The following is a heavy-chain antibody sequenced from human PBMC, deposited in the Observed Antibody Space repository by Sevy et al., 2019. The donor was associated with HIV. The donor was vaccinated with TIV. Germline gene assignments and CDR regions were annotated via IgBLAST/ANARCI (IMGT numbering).Heavy chain of an antibody. CDR3: ARDRGLVVPAAKRFDY. D-gene: IGHD2-2*01. Sequence: GGSLRLSCAASGFTFSSYWMSWVRQAPGKGLEWVANIKQDGSGKKYVDSVKGRFTISRENAKNSLYLQMNSLRAEDTAVYYCARDRGLVVPAAKRFDYWGQGTLVTVSS. CDR2: IKQDGSGK. CDR1: GFTFSSYW. V-gene: IGHV3-7*01. J-gene: IGHJ4*02.